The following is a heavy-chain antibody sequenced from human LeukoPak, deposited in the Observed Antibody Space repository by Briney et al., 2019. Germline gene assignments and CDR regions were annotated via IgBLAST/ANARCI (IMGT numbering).Heavy chain of an antibody. CDR1: GGSFSGYY. CDR3: ARGPFKRRLGYCSSTSCYAGVNYFDY. J-gene: IGHJ4*02. CDR2: LNHSGST. Sequence: PSETLSLSCAVYGGSFSGYYWSWIRQPPGKGLEWIGALNHSGSTTYNPSLMRRVTISVAKSKNQFSLKLSSVTAADTAVYYCARGPFKRRLGYCSSTSCYAGVNYFDYWGQGTLVTVSS. D-gene: IGHD2-2*01. V-gene: IGHV4-34*01.